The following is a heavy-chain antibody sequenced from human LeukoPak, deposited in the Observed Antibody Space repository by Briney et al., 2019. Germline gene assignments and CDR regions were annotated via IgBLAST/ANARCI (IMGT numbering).Heavy chain of an antibody. J-gene: IGHJ6*03. Sequence: GGSLRLSCAASGFTFSSYAMSWVRQAPGKGLEWVSAISGSGGSTYYADSVKGRFTISRDNSKNTLYLQMGSLRADDMAVYYCARVENPYYYYYYMDVWGRGTTVTISS. CDR2: ISGSGGST. V-gene: IGHV3-23*01. CDR3: ARVENPYYYYYYMDV. CDR1: GFTFSSYA.